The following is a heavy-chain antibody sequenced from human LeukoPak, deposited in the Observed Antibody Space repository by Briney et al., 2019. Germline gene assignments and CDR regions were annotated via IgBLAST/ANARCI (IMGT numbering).Heavy chain of an antibody. Sequence: PSETLSLTCTVSGGSISSYYWSWIRQPPGKGLEWIGYIYYSGSTNYNPSLKSRVTISVDTSKNQFSLKLSSVTAADTAVYYCARGSAHNYDFWSGYPGDPYYFDYWGQGTLVTVSS. J-gene: IGHJ4*02. V-gene: IGHV4-59*01. CDR3: ARGSAHNYDFWSGYPGDPYYFDY. CDR2: IYYSGST. CDR1: GGSISSYY. D-gene: IGHD3-3*01.